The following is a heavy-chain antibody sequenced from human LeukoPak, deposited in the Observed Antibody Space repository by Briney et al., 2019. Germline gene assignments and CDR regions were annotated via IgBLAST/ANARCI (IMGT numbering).Heavy chain of an antibody. Sequence: GGSLRLSCAASGFTFDDYGMSWVRQAPGKGLEWVSGINWNGGSTGYADSVKGRFTISRDNAKNSLYLQMNSLRAEDTALYYCARDSDDFWSGYYRHWGQGTLVIVSS. J-gene: IGHJ4*02. CDR3: ARDSDDFWSGYYRH. CDR1: GFTFDDYG. CDR2: INWNGGST. V-gene: IGHV3-20*04. D-gene: IGHD3-3*01.